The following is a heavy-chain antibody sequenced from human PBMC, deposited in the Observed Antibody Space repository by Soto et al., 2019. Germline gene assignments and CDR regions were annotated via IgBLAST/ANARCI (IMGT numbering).Heavy chain of an antibody. CDR2: INPNSGGT. CDR1: GYTFTGYY. Sequence: ASVKVSCKASGYTFTGYYMHWVRQAPGQGLEWMGWINPNSGGTNYAQKFQGRVTMTRDTSISTAYMELSRLRSDDTAVYYCARDLTIFGVVSRRYSYYGMDVWGQGTTVTVSS. V-gene: IGHV1-2*02. D-gene: IGHD3-3*01. J-gene: IGHJ6*02. CDR3: ARDLTIFGVVSRRYSYYGMDV.